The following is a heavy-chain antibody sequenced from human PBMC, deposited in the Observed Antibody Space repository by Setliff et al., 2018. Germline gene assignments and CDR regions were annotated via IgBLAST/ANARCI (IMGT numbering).Heavy chain of an antibody. D-gene: IGHD3-22*01. Sequence: SETLSLTCNVSGASIRNFYWSWIRQSPGKGLEWIGYITHSGSTKYNPSLKSRVAITIVASKKQFSLELSSVTAADTAVYYCARLKYYNSGTYWGNWDYYSNMDVWGKGTTVTVSS. CDR1: GASIRNFY. J-gene: IGHJ6*03. V-gene: IGHV4-59*01. CDR2: ITHSGST. CDR3: ARLKYYNSGTYWGNWDYYSNMDV.